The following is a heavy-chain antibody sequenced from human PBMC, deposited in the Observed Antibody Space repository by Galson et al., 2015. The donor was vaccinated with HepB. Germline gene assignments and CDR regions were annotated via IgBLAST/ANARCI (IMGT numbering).Heavy chain of an antibody. V-gene: IGHV3-23*01. CDR2: FGTSGDKT. J-gene: IGHJ4*02. CDR3: AKRLFVPTDC. Sequence: SLRLSCAASGFALSNYGINWVRQAPGKGLEWVSGFGTSGDKTSYADSVKGRFTISRDNSRNTLYLQMNSLRAEDTAVYYCAKRLFVPTDCWGQGTLVTVSS. CDR1: GFALSNYG.